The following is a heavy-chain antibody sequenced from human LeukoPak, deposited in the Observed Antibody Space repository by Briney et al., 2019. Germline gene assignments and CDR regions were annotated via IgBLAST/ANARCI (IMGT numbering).Heavy chain of an antibody. CDR3: AKDDAWLRFGE. Sequence: GGSLRLSCAASGFTFSTYSMNWVRQAPGKGLEWVSGISPSGDITYYADSVKGRFTISRDNSKNTLYLEVISLTAEDTAVYYCAKDDAWLRFGEWSQGTLVTVSS. V-gene: IGHV3-23*01. CDR1: GFTFSTYS. D-gene: IGHD3-10*01. CDR2: ISPSGDIT. J-gene: IGHJ4*02.